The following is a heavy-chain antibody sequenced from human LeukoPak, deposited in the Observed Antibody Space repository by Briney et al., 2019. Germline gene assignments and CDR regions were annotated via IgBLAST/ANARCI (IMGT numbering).Heavy chain of an antibody. CDR1: GYTFTGYY. J-gene: IGHJ3*02. V-gene: IGHV1-2*02. D-gene: IGHD1-1*01. CDR2: INPNSGGT. CDR3: ARDLAPNWNDVTSHAFDI. Sequence: GASVKVSCKASGYTFTGYYMHWVRQAPGQGLEWMGWINPNSGGTNYAQKFQGRVTMTRDTSISTAYMELSRLRSDDTAVYYCARDLAPNWNDVTSHAFDIWGQGTMVTVSS.